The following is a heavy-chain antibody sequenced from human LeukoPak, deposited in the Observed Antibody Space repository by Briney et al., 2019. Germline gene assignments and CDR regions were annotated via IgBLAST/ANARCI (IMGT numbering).Heavy chain of an antibody. Sequence: SETLSLTCTVSGGSVSSGSYYWSWIRQPPGKGLEWIGYIYYSGSTNYDPSLKSRVTISVDTSKNQFSLKLSSVTAADTAVYYCARDQGAGTIDYWGQGTLVTVSS. CDR2: IYYSGST. CDR3: ARDQGAGTIDY. CDR1: GGSVSSGSYY. V-gene: IGHV4-61*01. D-gene: IGHD6-19*01. J-gene: IGHJ4*02.